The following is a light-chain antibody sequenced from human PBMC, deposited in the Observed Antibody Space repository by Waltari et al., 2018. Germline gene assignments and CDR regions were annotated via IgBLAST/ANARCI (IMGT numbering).Light chain of an antibody. Sequence: DIQMTQSPSTLSASVGDRVTLTCRASQSINSWLAWYQQKPGIAPKLLIYKASSLESGVPSRFSGSGSGTEFTLTTSSLQPDDLATYYCQQYRTNPWTFGQGTKVEIE. CDR2: KAS. J-gene: IGKJ1*01. CDR1: QSINSW. V-gene: IGKV1-5*03. CDR3: QQYRTNPWT.